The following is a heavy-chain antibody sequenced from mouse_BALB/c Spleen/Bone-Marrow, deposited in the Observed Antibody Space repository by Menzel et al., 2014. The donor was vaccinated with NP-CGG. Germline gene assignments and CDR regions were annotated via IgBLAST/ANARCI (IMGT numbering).Heavy chain of an antibody. Sequence: VQLVESGPGLVAPSQSLSITCTVSGFSLTDCGVSWIRQPPGKGLEWLGVIWGGGSTYNNSALKSRLSISKDNSKSQVFLKMNSLQTDDTAMYYCARIYVDFDGFAYWGQGTLVTVSA. J-gene: IGHJ3*01. CDR2: IWGGGST. CDR1: GFSLTDCG. D-gene: IGHD2-4*01. CDR3: ARIYVDFDGFAY. V-gene: IGHV2-6-5*01.